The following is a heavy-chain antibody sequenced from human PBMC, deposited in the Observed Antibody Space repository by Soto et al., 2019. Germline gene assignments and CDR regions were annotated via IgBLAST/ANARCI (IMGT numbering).Heavy chain of an antibody. J-gene: IGHJ4*02. CDR3: ARVKVGTTFFDN. V-gene: IGHV4-38-2*02. CDR2: IYPSVSS. D-gene: IGHD1-1*01. Sequence: SETLSLTCNVSGFAISRGYYWSWVRQPPGKGLEWIGSIYPSVSSYHNPSLESRLTLSIDTSKNQFTLKLASVTAADTALYYCARVKVGTTFFDNWGQGTQVTVSS. CDR1: GFAISRGYY.